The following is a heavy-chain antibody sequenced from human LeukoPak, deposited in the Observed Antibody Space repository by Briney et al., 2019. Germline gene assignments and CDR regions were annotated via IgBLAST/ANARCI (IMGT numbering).Heavy chain of an antibody. J-gene: IGHJ4*02. CDR1: GFTFSSYG. V-gene: IGHV3-33*01. D-gene: IGHD3-10*01. CDR2: IWYDGSNK. Sequence: GRSLRLSCAASGFTFSSYGMHWVRQAPGKGLGWVAVIWYDGSNKYYADSVKGRFTISRDNSKNTLYLQMNSLKTEDTAVYYCTTITMLLVHPDYWGQGTLVTVSS. CDR3: TTITMLLVHPDY.